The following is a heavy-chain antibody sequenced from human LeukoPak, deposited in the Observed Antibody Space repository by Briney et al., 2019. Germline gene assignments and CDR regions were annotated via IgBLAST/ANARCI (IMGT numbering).Heavy chain of an antibody. CDR1: GYTFTNYG. D-gene: IGHD4-17*01. CDR3: ARQAMVTTSGWDY. CDR2: IGPYNGNT. V-gene: IGHV1-18*01. Sequence: ASVEVSCKASGYTFTNYGISWVRQAPGQGLEWLGWIGPYNGNTYYAQNFQGRVTMTTDTATSTVYIELMSLRSDDTAVYYCARQAMVTTSGWDYWGQGTLVTVSS. J-gene: IGHJ4*02.